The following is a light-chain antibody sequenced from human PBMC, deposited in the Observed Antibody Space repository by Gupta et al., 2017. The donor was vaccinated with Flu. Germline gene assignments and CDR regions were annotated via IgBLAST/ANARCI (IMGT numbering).Light chain of an antibody. J-gene: IGLJ3*02. CDR3: SSYTSSNSLE. V-gene: IGLV2-14*01. Sequence: SITISSTGTSSDVGGYNYVSWYQHHPGKAPKLMIYEVINRPSGVSNRFSGSKAGNTASLTISGLQAEDEADYYCSSYTSSNSLEFGGGTKLTVL. CDR1: SSDVGGYNY. CDR2: EVI.